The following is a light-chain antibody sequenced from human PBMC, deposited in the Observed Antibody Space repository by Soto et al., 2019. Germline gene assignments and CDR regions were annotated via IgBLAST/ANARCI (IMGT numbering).Light chain of an antibody. CDR3: QQYDSSPIT. V-gene: IGKV3-20*01. J-gene: IGKJ5*01. CDR1: QSVSSTY. Sequence: EIVMTQSPATLSVSPGERATLSCRASQSVSSTYLAWYQQKPGQAPRVLIYGASSRATGIPDRFSGSGSGTDFTLTISRLEPEDFAVFYCQQYDSSPITFGQGTRLEI. CDR2: GAS.